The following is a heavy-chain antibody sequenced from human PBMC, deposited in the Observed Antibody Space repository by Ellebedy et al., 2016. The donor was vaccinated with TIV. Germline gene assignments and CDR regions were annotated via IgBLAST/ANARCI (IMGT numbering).Heavy chain of an antibody. Sequence: GESLKISCAASGFTFSIYGMHWVRQAPGKGLEWVAVLWYDESREYYADSVKGRFTVSRDNSKNTLFLQMNSLRTEDTAVYYCASERSGYDFDYWGQGTLVTVSA. D-gene: IGHD5-12*01. CDR3: ASERSGYDFDY. J-gene: IGHJ4*02. CDR2: LWYDESRE. CDR1: GFTFSIYG. V-gene: IGHV3-33*01.